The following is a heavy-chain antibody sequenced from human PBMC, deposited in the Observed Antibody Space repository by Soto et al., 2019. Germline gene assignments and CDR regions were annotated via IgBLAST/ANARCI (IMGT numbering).Heavy chain of an antibody. J-gene: IGHJ6*02. CDR2: INPHSGGT. V-gene: IGHV1-2*02. D-gene: IGHD6-19*01. CDR3: ASLGSSSGRYGVVDYYSYYGMDA. CDR1: GYTFTGYY. Sequence: ASVKVSCEASGYTFTGYYMHWVRHAPGQGLEWMGWINPHSGGTNYAQKFQGRVTMTRDTSLSTAYMALSRLRSDDTAVSYCASLGSSSGRYGVVDYYSYYGMDAWGQGTTVTVSS.